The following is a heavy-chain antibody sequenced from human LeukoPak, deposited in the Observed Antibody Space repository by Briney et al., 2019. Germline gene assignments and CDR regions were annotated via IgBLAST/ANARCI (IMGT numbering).Heavy chain of an antibody. CDR3: ARNNAVTRALGY. CDR1: GYTFTSYY. CDR2: INPSGGST. J-gene: IGHJ4*02. D-gene: IGHD4-17*01. Sequence: ASVKVSCKASGYTFTSYYMHWVRQAPGQGLEWMGLINPSGGSTSYAQTFQGRVTMTRDTSTSTVYMERSNLRSEDTAVYYCARNNAVTRALGYWGQGTLVTVSS. V-gene: IGHV1-46*01.